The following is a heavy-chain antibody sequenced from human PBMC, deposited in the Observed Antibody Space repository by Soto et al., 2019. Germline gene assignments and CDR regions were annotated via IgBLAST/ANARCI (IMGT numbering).Heavy chain of an antibody. CDR3: VRDPASYSSSSGSYWYFDL. CDR1: GFTFSSYS. Sequence: GGSLRLSCAASGFTFSSYSMNWVRQAPGKGLEWISYISSGSGTIYYADSVKGRFTISRDNAKNSLYLQMNGLRDEDTAVYYCVRDPASYSSSSGSYWYFDLWGRGTLVTVSS. J-gene: IGHJ2*01. V-gene: IGHV3-48*02. CDR2: ISSGSGTI. D-gene: IGHD6-6*01.